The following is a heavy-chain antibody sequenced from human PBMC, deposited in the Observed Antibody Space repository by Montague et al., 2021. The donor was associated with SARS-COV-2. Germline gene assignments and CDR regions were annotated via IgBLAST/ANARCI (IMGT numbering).Heavy chain of an antibody. J-gene: IGHJ4*02. V-gene: IGHV4-34*01. CDR3: ARWDPQTLTLIGLRGKSASDY. CDR2: INRSGTT. D-gene: IGHD4-23*01. CDR1: GGSFSGYY. Sequence: SETLSLTCAVYGGSFSGYYWTWIRQSPGKGLEWIAEINRSGTTNYNFNPSLRSRVTISVDTSESQFSLKLSSVTAADTGVYYCARWDPQTLTLIGLRGKSASDYWGQGTLVTVSS.